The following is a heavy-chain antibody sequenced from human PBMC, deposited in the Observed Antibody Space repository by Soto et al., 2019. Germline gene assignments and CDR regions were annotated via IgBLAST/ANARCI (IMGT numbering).Heavy chain of an antibody. CDR3: ARDLGRGFGELSAYYGMDV. J-gene: IGHJ6*02. CDR2: ISYDGSNK. Sequence: GGSLRLSCAASGFTFSSYAMHWVRQAPGKGLEWVAVISYDGSNKYYADSVKGRFTISRDNSKNTLYLQMNSLRAEDTAVYYCARDLGRGFGELSAYYGMDVWGQGTTVTVSS. CDR1: GFTFSSYA. V-gene: IGHV3-30-3*01. D-gene: IGHD3-10*01.